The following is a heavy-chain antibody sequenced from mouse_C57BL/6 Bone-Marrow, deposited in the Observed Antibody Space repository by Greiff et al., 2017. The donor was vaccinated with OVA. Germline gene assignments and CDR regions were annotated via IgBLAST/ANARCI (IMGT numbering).Heavy chain of an antibody. CDR3: VRHSEDGTGDY. J-gene: IGHJ2*01. CDR2: IRSKSNNYAT. D-gene: IGHD4-1*01. Sequence: EVKVEESGGGLVQPKGSLKLSCAASGFSFNTYAMNWVRQAPGKGLEWVARIRSKSNNYATYYADSVKDRFTISRDDSESMLYLQMNNLKTEDTAMYYCVRHSEDGTGDYWGQGTTLTVSS. CDR1: GFSFNTYA. V-gene: IGHV10-1*01.